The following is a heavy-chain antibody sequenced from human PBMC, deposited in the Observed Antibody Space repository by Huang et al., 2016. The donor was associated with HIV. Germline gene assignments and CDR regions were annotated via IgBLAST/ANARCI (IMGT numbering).Heavy chain of an antibody. CDR1: GASISSGGYS. V-gene: IGHV4-30-2*01. CDR2: ISPSVST. J-gene: IGHJ5*02. D-gene: IGHD3-22*01. Sequence: QLRLQESGSGLVKPSQTLSLTCAVSGASISSGGYSWSWIRPPPGKGLEWIGDISPSVSTYYNPSLKSRVTTSVDKSKNQFSLKLNALTAADTAVYYCARGDYDTRGYYGWFDPWGQGTLVTVSS. CDR3: ARGDYDTRGYYGWFDP.